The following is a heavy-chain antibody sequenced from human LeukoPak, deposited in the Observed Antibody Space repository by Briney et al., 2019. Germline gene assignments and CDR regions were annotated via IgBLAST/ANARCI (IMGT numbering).Heavy chain of an antibody. Sequence: GGSLRLSCAAPGFTFSRYGMHWVRQAPGRGLEWVALIWYDGTNQYYADSVKGRFTISRDNSRNILYLQMNTLRAEDTALYYCAKDDWSYGYNGEDSWGQGTQVTVSS. CDR1: GFTFSRYG. CDR3: AKDDWSYGYNGEDS. CDR2: IWYDGTNQ. D-gene: IGHD5-24*01. V-gene: IGHV3-33*06. J-gene: IGHJ4*02.